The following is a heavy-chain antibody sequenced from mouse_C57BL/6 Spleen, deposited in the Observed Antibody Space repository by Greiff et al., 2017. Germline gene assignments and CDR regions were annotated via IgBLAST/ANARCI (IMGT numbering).Heavy chain of an antibody. Sequence: EVMLVESGGGLVKPGGSLKLSCAASGFTFSDYGMHWVRQAPEKGLEWVAYISSGSSTIYYADTVKGRFTISRDNAKNTLFLQMTSLRSEDTAMYYCAISYYGSSSWFAYWGQGTLVTVSA. V-gene: IGHV5-17*01. J-gene: IGHJ3*01. CDR1: GFTFSDYG. CDR2: ISSGSSTI. D-gene: IGHD1-1*01. CDR3: AISYYGSSSWFAY.